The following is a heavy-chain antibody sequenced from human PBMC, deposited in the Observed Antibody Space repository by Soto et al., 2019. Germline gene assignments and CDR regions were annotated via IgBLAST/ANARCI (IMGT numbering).Heavy chain of an antibody. D-gene: IGHD6-13*01. J-gene: IGHJ5*02. CDR1: GYSFTSYW. Sequence: GESLKISCKGSGYSFTSYWISWVRQMPGKGLEWMGRIDPSDSYTNYSPSFQGHVTISADKSISTAYLQWSSLKASDTAMYYCASDSVAAAANNWFDPWGQGTLVTVSS. CDR3: ASDSVAAAANNWFDP. V-gene: IGHV5-10-1*01. CDR2: IDPSDSYT.